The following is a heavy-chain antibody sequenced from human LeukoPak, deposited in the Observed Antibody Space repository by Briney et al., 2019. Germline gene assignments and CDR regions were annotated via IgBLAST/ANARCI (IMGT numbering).Heavy chain of an antibody. CDR2: ISSGSSTI. CDR3: ANSAGGSGYYRPLDY. D-gene: IGHD3-22*01. J-gene: IGHJ4*02. CDR1: GFTFSTYS. Sequence: GGSLRLSCAASGFTFSTYSMNWVRQAPGKGLEWVSYISSGSSTIYYAGSVKGRFTISRDNAKNSLYLQMNSLRAEDTAVYYCANSAGGSGYYRPLDYWGQGTLVTVPS. V-gene: IGHV3-48*01.